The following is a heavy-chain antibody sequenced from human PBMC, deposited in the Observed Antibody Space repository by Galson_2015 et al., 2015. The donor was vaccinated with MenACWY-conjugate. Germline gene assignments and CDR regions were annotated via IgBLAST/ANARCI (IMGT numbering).Heavy chain of an antibody. CDR2: INPGGSST. J-gene: IGHJ4*02. Sequence: SLRLSCAASGFIFNTYWMHWVRHAPGKGPVWVSRINPGGSSTTYADSVKDRFTISRDNAKNTLYSQMNSLRPEDTAVFYCAKSRGASFYFDSWGQGTLVTVSS. CDR1: GFIFNTYW. CDR3: AKSRGASFYFDS. V-gene: IGHV3-74*01. D-gene: IGHD1-26*01.